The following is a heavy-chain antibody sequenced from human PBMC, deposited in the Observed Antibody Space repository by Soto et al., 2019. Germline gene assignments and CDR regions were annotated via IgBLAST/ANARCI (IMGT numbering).Heavy chain of an antibody. V-gene: IGHV4-39*01. CDR1: GGSISRISYY. Sequence: SSETLSLTCTVSGGSISRISYYWGWIRQPPGKGLEWIGSIHYSGTTYYNPSLESRVTISEDTSKNQFSLKLTSVTAADTAVYYCVGGLFDYWGQGSLVTVSS. D-gene: IGHD3-10*01. J-gene: IGHJ4*02. CDR3: VGGLFDY. CDR2: IHYSGTT.